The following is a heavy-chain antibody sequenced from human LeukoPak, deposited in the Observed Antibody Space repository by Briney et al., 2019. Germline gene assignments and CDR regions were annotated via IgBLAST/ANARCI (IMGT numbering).Heavy chain of an antibody. J-gene: IGHJ4*02. V-gene: IGHV4-38-2*02. CDR3: ARNSGYGLGTSYYFDY. CDR1: GYSISSGYY. CDR2: IYHSGST. D-gene: IGHD5-12*01. Sequence: PSETLSLTCTVSGYSISSGYYWGWIRQPPGKGLEWIGSIYHSGSTYYNPSLKGRVTISVDTSKNQFSLKLSSVTAADTAVYYCARNSGYGLGTSYYFDYWGQGTLVTVSS.